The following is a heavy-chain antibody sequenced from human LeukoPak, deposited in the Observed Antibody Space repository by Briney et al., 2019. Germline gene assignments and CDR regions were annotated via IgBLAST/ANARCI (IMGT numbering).Heavy chain of an antibody. CDR2: IYHSGGT. Sequence: SETLSLTCAVSGFSISSGYYWGWIRQPPGKGLVCIGSIYHSGGTYYNPSLNSRVTISLDTSKNQFSLNLSSVTAADTAVYYCAREPNGGNFDYWGQGTLVSVSS. J-gene: IGHJ4*02. V-gene: IGHV4-38-2*02. D-gene: IGHD4-23*01. CDR1: GFSISSGYY. CDR3: AREPNGGNFDY.